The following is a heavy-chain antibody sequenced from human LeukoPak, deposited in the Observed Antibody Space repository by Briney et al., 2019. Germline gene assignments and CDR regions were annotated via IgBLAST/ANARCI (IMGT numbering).Heavy chain of an antibody. CDR3: ARGAFGVYAFDI. V-gene: IGHV3-74*01. J-gene: IGHJ3*02. CDR2: ITADGTST. Sequence: GGSLRLSCEASGFTFRTYWMHWVRQAPGKGLVWVSRITADGTSTTYADSVKGRFTISRDNAKNTLYVQMNSLRAEDTAVYYCARGAFGVYAFDIWGQGTMVTVSS. CDR1: GFTFRTYW. D-gene: IGHD3-3*01.